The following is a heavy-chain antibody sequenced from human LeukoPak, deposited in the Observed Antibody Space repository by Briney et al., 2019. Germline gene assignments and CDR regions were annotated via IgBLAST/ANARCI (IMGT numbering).Heavy chain of an antibody. J-gene: IGHJ4*02. V-gene: IGHV3-21*01. Sequence: GGSLRLSSAASGFSFNTYFMTWVRQAPGKGLEWVSSISTSSSYIYYADSVKGRFTISRDNAKNSLYLQMNRLRAEDTAVYYCARAPPDYGDYEYYSWGQGTLVTVSS. CDR2: ISTSSSYI. CDR3: ARAPPDYGDYEYYS. CDR1: GFSFNTYF. D-gene: IGHD4-17*01.